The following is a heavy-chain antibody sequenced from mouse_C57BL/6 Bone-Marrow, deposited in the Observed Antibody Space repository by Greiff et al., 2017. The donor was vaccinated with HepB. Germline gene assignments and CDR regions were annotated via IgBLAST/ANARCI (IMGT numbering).Heavy chain of an antibody. CDR2: IYPRSGNT. D-gene: IGHD1-1*01. J-gene: IGHJ2*01. CDR1: GYTFTSYG. CDR3: ARPYYGSSHGFDY. Sequence: QVQLQQSGAELARPGASVKLSCKASGYTFTSYGISWVKQSTGQGLEWIGEIYPRSGNTYYNEKFKGKATLTADKSSSTAYMELRSLTSEDSAVYFCARPYYGSSHGFDYWGQGTTLTVSS. V-gene: IGHV1-81*01.